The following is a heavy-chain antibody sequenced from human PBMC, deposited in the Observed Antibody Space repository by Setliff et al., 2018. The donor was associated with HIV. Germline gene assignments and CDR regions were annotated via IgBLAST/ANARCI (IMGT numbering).Heavy chain of an antibody. CDR1: GYMFTSYG. Sequence: ASVNVSCKASGYMFTSYGIGWVRQAPGQGLEWMGWISTYNGDTNYAPQFQGRVSVTTDTATGTVHMELSRLRSDDTAVYYCARVSLARDGRIAGYSSSWFPFDYWGQGTLVTVSS. CDR3: ARVSLARDGRIAGYSSSWFPFDY. CDR2: ISTYNGDT. V-gene: IGHV1-18*01. D-gene: IGHD6-13*01. J-gene: IGHJ4*02.